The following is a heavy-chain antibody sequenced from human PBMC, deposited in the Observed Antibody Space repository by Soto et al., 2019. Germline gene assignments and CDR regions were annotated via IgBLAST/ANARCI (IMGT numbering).Heavy chain of an antibody. CDR3: ASGEDFGVAHDL. D-gene: IGHD3-3*01. J-gene: IGHJ5*02. V-gene: IGHV3-74*01. CDR2: INSDGSST. Sequence: VQLVESGGGLVQSGGSLRLSCAVSGFTFRNYWMHWVRQGPGKGLVWVSRINSDGSSTSYADSVKGRFTISRDNAKNTLYLQMNSLRAEDTAVYFCASGEDFGVAHDLWGQGTLVTVSS. CDR1: GFTFRNYW.